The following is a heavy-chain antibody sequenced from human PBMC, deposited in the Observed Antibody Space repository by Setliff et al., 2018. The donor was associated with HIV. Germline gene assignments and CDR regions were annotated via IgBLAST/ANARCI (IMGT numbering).Heavy chain of an antibody. D-gene: IGHD6-19*01. V-gene: IGHV3-30*03. J-gene: IGHJ4*02. CDR1: RFTSSIFA. CDR2: ISSDGSNK. Sequence: LRLSCAASRFTSSIFAMHWVRQAPGKGLEWVAFISSDGSNKYYADSVQGRFTISRDNSKNTLYLQMKSLRIEDTAVYYCAREAVAVAGTLDYWGQGTLVTVSS. CDR3: AREAVAVAGTLDY.